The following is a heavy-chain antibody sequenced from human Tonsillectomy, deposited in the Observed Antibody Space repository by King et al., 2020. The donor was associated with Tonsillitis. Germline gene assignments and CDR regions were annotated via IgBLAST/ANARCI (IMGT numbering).Heavy chain of an antibody. D-gene: IGHD5-24*01. CDR3: SREEGRVRWATSAVDI. V-gene: IGHV3-21*01. CDR2: ISSSSSYI. CDR1: GFPFSSSS. Sequence: VPLLASWGGLVQPGGSLRLSCAASGFPFSSSSMTWVRQAPGKGLEWVSSISSSSSYIFYADSVKGRFTISRDNAEHSLYLQMTSLRAEDTAVYYGSREEGRVRWATSAVDIGGQGTRGTV. J-gene: IGHJ3*02.